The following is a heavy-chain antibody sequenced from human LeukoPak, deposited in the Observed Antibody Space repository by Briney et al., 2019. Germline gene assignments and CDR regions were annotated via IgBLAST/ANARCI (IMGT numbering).Heavy chain of an antibody. CDR1: GFTFNTYG. J-gene: IGHJ4*02. CDR3: AKERGGITGYFDY. Sequence: PGGSLRLSCEASGFTFNTYGMHWVRQAPGKGLEWVAVISYDGSNRYYADSVKGRFTISRDNSRNTLYLQMNNLRPEDTAVYYCAKERGGITGYFDYWGQGTLVTVSS. V-gene: IGHV3-30*18. CDR2: ISYDGSNR. D-gene: IGHD1-26*01.